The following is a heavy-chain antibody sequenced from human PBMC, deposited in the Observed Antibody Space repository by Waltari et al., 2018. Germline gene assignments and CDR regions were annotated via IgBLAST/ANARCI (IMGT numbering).Heavy chain of an antibody. CDR2: INPSGST. CDR3: ARRGHSSYYYYYMDV. D-gene: IGHD5-18*01. CDR1: GGTFSNNY. V-gene: IGHV4-34*01. J-gene: IGHJ6*03. Sequence: QVQLQQWGAGLSKPSETLSLTCAVYGGTFSNNYWSWIRQPPGKGLEWIGEINPSGSTNSTPSLKSRVTISGDTSKNQFSLELSSVSAADTAVYYCARRGHSSYYYYYMDVWGKGTTVTVSS.